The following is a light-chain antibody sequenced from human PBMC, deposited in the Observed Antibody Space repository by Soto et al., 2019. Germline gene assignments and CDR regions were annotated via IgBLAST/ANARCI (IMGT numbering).Light chain of an antibody. CDR1: NSNIGSNA. V-gene: IGLV1-44*01. J-gene: IGLJ3*02. CDR3: AAWDDSLNGWV. Sequence: HSVLTQPPSASGTPGQRVTISCSGSNSNIGSNAVNWYQQLPGTAPRLLIYNINQRPSGVPDRFSGSKSGTSASLAITGLQSGDESDYYCAAWDDSLNGWVFGGGTKVTVL. CDR2: NIN.